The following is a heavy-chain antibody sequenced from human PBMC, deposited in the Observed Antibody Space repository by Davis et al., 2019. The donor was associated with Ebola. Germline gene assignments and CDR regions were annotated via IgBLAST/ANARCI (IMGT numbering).Heavy chain of an antibody. CDR1: GFTFSSYA. CDR3: AKEGQVGGHSHFDS. Sequence: GESLKISCAASGFTFSSYAMNWVRQAPGKGLEWVSTTAGGGYTYYADSMKGRFTASRDNSKNTLYLQMNNLRGEDTAVYYCAKEGQVGGHSHFDSWGQGTLVTVSS. J-gene: IGHJ4*02. CDR2: TAGGGYT. D-gene: IGHD3-16*01. V-gene: IGHV3-23*01.